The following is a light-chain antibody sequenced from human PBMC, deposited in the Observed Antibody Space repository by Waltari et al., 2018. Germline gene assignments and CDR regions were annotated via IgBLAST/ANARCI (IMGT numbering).Light chain of an antibody. CDR2: AAS. Sequence: DIQMPQSPSSLSASVGARVPITCRASQSISSYLNWYQQKPGKAPKLLIYAASSLQSGVPSRFSGSGSGTDFTLTISSLQPEDFATYYCQQSYSTPRTFGGGTKVEIK. CDR1: QSISSY. V-gene: IGKV1-39*01. J-gene: IGKJ4*01. CDR3: QQSYSTPRT.